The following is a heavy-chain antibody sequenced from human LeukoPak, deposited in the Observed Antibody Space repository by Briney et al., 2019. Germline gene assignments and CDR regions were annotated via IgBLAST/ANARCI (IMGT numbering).Heavy chain of an antibody. D-gene: IGHD3-16*02. CDR1: GGSISSYY. CDR2: IYYSGST. J-gene: IGHJ5*02. CDR3: ARGPNYDYVWGSYRPFGP. Sequence: SETLSLTCTVSGGSISSYYWSWIRQHPGKGLDWIEYIYYSGSTNYNPSLKSRVTISVDTSKNQFSLKLSSVTAADTAVYYCARGPNYDYVWGSYRPFGPWGQGTLVTVSS. V-gene: IGHV4-59*01.